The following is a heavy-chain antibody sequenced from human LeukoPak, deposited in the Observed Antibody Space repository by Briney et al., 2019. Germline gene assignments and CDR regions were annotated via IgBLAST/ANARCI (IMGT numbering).Heavy chain of an antibody. CDR1: GGSFSGYY. CDR3: ARAIAAASDAFDI. CDR2: IYYSGST. J-gene: IGHJ3*02. V-gene: IGHV4-59*01. Sequence: SETLSLTCAVYGGSFSGYYWSWIRQPPGKGLEWIGYIYYSGSTNYNPSLKSRVTISVDTSKNQFSLKLSSVTAADTAVYYCARAIAAASDAFDIWGQGTMVTVSS. D-gene: IGHD6-13*01.